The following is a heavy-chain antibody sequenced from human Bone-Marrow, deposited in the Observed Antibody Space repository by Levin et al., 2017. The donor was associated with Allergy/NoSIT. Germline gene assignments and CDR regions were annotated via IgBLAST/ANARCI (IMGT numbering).Heavy chain of an antibody. D-gene: IGHD3-10*01. V-gene: IGHV4-59*01. CDR3: ARSYYDSGSKPYYFDY. CDR1: GVSISSYY. J-gene: IGHJ4*02. Sequence: GSLRLSCTVSGVSISSYYWSWIRQPPGKELEWIGYISYSGSPNYNPSLKSRVTISLDTSKNQFSLKLSSVTAADTAVYYCARSYYDSGSKPYYFDYWGQGTLVTVSS. CDR2: ISYSGSP.